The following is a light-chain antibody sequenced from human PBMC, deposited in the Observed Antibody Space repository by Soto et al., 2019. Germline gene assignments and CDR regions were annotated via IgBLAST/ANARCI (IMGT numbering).Light chain of an antibody. V-gene: IGKV3-20*01. CDR3: QQYGSSPLT. CDR1: QSVSSY. J-gene: IGKJ4*02. CDR2: DAS. Sequence: EIVLTQSPATLSLSPGERATLSCRASQSVSSYLAWYQHQVGQAPRLLIYDASNRATGIPDRFSGSGSGTDFTLTISRLEPEDFAVYYCQQYGSSPLTFGGGTKVDIK.